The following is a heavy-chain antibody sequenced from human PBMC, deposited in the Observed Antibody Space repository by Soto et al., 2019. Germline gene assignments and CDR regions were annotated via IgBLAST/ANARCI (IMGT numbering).Heavy chain of an antibody. Sequence: QVQLVQSGAEVRKPGSSVKVSCKASGGTFSTHAISWVRQAPGQGLEWMGGIIPIFGRANHAQKFQGRVTIIADESTSTAYMELSSLRSEDTAIYYCARGWGYESSDYYYAYWGQGTLVIVSS. CDR3: ARGWGYESSDYYYAY. J-gene: IGHJ4*02. V-gene: IGHV1-69*01. CDR2: IIPIFGRA. D-gene: IGHD3-22*01. CDR1: GGTFSTHA.